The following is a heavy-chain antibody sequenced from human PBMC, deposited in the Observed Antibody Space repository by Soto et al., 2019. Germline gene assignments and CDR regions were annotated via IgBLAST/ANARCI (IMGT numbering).Heavy chain of an antibody. CDR1: GDSISSADYF. CDR2: IFHSGTT. V-gene: IGHV4-30-4*01. Sequence: SETLSLTCSVSGDSISSADYFWTWIRQSPGKGLEWMGYIFHSGTTYYNPSLKGRLMISIENSKNQFSLRLTSVTAADSAVYFCPRGPYLPHARNDFWGPGTLVTVSS. J-gene: IGHJ4*02. D-gene: IGHD2-2*01. CDR3: PRGPYLPHARNDF.